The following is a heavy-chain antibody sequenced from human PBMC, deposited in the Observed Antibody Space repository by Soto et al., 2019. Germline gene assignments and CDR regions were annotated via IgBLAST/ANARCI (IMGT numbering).Heavy chain of an antibody. CDR3: AKGVVVVPAAIVYFDY. V-gene: IGHV3-23*04. CDR2: ISGSGGST. Sequence: EVQLVESGGGLIQPGGSLRLSCAASGFTFSSYAMSWVRQAPGKGLEWVSAISGSGGSTYYADSVKGRFTISRDNSKNTLYLQMNSLRAEDTAVYYCAKGVVVVPAAIVYFDYWGQGTLVTVSS. CDR1: GFTFSSYA. D-gene: IGHD2-2*02. J-gene: IGHJ4*02.